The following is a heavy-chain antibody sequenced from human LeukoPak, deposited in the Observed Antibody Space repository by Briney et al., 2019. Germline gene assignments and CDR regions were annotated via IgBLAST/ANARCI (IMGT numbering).Heavy chain of an antibody. J-gene: IGHJ5*02. D-gene: IGHD3-3*01. CDR1: GFTFTSYP. Sequence: GGSLRLSCAASGFTFTSYPLTWVRQAPGKGLEWVSAISVSGDSTYYADSVQGRFTISRDNSKNTLYPQMNSLRAEDTAVYYCAKSIFGVVIGNWFDPWGQGTLVTVSS. CDR3: AKSIFGVVIGNWFDP. CDR2: ISVSGDST. V-gene: IGHV3-23*01.